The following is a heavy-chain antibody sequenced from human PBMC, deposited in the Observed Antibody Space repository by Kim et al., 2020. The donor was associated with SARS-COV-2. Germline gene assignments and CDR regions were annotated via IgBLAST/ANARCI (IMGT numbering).Heavy chain of an antibody. Sequence: SVKVSCKASGGTFSSYAITWVRQAPGQGLEWMGGIIPIFGTTNYAQKFQGRVTITADESPRTAYMELSSLRSDDTAVYYCAGPPHFHSWYGMDVWGQGTTVIVSS. CDR1: GGTFSSYA. V-gene: IGHV1-69*13. D-gene: IGHD3-3*02. J-gene: IGHJ6*02. CDR2: IIPIFGTT. CDR3: AGPPHFHSWYGMDV.